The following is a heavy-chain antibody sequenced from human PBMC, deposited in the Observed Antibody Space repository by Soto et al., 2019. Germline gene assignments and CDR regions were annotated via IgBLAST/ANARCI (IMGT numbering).Heavy chain of an antibody. Sequence: PGGSLRLSCAASGFTFSSYAMHWVRQAPGKGLEWVAVISYDGSNKYYADSVKGRFTISRDNSKNTLYLQMNSLRAEDTAVYYYARDRRYYYDNSGPLDYWGQGTLVTVSS. CDR2: ISYDGSNK. V-gene: IGHV3-30-3*01. J-gene: IGHJ4*02. D-gene: IGHD3-22*01. CDR1: GFTFSSYA. CDR3: ARDRRYYYDNSGPLDY.